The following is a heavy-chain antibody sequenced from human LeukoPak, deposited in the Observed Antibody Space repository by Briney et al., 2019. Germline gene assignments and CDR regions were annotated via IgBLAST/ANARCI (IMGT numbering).Heavy chain of an antibody. CDR1: GGSISSYY. D-gene: IGHD6-13*01. J-gene: IGHJ6*02. CDR3: ARDPRSSSPRGWYYYGMDV. V-gene: IGHV4-4*07. Sequence: SETLSLTCAVSGGSISSYYWSWIRQPAGKGLEWIGRIYTSGSTNYNPSLKSRVTMSVDTSKNQFSLKLSSVTAADTAVYYCARDPRSSSPRGWYYYGMDVWGQGTTVTVSS. CDR2: IYTSGST.